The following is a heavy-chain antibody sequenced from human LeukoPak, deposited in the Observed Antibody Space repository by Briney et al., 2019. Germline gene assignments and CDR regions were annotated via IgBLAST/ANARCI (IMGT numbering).Heavy chain of an antibody. J-gene: IGHJ4*02. CDR3: ARPDTQYYYDVSGYYW. CDR1: GYTFTGYY. V-gene: IGHV1-69*13. CDR2: IIPIFGTT. Sequence: GASVKVSCKASGYTFTGYYMHWVRQAPGQGLEWMGGIIPIFGTTNYAQKFQGRVTITADESTSTAYMELSSLRSEDTAVYYCARPDTQYYYDVSGYYWWGEGTLVTVSS. D-gene: IGHD3-22*01.